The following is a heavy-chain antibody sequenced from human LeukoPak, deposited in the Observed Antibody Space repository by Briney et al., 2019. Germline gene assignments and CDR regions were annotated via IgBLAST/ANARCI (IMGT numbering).Heavy chain of an antibody. V-gene: IGHV1-18*01. CDR2: ISAYNGNT. CDR1: GYTFTSYG. D-gene: IGHD2-2*01. J-gene: IGHJ3*02. CDR3: ARESDIVVVPAAPDDAFDI. Sequence: RASVKVSCKASGYTFTSYGISWVRQAPGQGLEWMGWISAYNGNTNYAQKLQGRVTMTTDTSTSTAYMELRSLRSDDTAVYYCARESDIVVVPAAPDDAFDIWGQGTMVTVSS.